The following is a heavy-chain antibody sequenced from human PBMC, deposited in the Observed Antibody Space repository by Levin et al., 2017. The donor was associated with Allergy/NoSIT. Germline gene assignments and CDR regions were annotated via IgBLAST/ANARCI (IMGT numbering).Heavy chain of an antibody. V-gene: IGHV1-2*02. J-gene: IGHJ4*02. Sequence: ASVKVSCTVSGYTFSDYYMHWVRQAPGQGLEWMGWINPKRGDANTAQKFEGRVVLTRDTSISTAYMEVRRLRSDDTALYYCARGGTRSNDYGGQGTLVTVSS. CDR1: GYTFSDYY. CDR3: ARGGTRSNDY. CDR2: INPKRGDA. D-gene: IGHD2-15*01.